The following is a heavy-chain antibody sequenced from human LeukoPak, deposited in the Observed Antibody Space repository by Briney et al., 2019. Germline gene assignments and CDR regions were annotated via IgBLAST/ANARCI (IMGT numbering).Heavy chain of an antibody. CDR3: ARQPSSWFTSFDS. CDR2: IYYSGST. Sequence: SETLSLTCTVSGGSLSSYFWSWIRQPPGKGLEWIAYIYYSGSTNHNPSLKSRVTISVDTSKNQFSLTLSSVPAADPAVYYCARQPSSWFTSFDSWGQGTLVTVSS. CDR1: GGSLSSYF. V-gene: IGHV4-59*01. J-gene: IGHJ4*02. D-gene: IGHD6-13*01.